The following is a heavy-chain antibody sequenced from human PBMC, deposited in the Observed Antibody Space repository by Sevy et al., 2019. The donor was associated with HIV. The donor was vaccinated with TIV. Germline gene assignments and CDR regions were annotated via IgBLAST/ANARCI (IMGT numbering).Heavy chain of an antibody. V-gene: IGHV4-59*01. CDR2: IYYSGST. Sequence: SETLSITCTVSGGSISSYYWSWIRQPPGKGLEWIGYIYYSGSTNYNPSLKSRVTISVDTSKNQFSLKLSSVTAADTAVYYCARMYSSSWDNWFDPWGQGTLVTVSS. CDR1: GGSISSYY. CDR3: ARMYSSSWDNWFDP. D-gene: IGHD6-13*01. J-gene: IGHJ5*02.